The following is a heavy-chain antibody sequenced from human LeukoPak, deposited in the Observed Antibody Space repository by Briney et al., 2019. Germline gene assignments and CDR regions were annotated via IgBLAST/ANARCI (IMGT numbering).Heavy chain of an antibody. CDR2: IYYSGST. D-gene: IGHD6-19*01. CDR3: ARWGRVADTYYYYYGMDV. CDR1: GGSISSGSYY. Sequence: SETLSLTCTVSGGSISSGSYYWGWIRQPPGKGLEWIGRIYYSGSTYYNPSLKSRVTISVDTSKNQFSLKLTSVTAADTAVYYCARWGRVADTYYYYYGMDVWGQGTTVTVSS. V-gene: IGHV4-39*01. J-gene: IGHJ6*02.